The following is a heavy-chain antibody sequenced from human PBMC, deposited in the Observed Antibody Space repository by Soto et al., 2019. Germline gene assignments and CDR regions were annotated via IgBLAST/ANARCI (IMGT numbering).Heavy chain of an antibody. Sequence: PSETLSLTCTVSGGSISSGDYYWSWIRQPPGKGLEWIGYIYYSGSTYYNPSLKSRVTISVDTSKNQFSLKLSSVTAADTAVYYCARFIQWRDNWFDPWGQGTLVTVSS. V-gene: IGHV4-30-4*01. D-gene: IGHD6-19*01. CDR2: IYYSGST. CDR1: GGSISSGDYY. CDR3: ARFIQWRDNWFDP. J-gene: IGHJ5*02.